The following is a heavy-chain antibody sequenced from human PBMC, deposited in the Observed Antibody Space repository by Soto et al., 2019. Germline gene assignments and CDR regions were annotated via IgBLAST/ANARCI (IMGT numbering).Heavy chain of an antibody. CDR2: LYYRERTSYNSGST. Sequence: SETLSLTCTVSGDSMTSSSYYWGWIRQPPGKGLEWIGSLYYRERTSYNSGSTYYSPSVKSRVTISGDTSKSQFSLKLSSVTAADTAVYYCARHTRNQLDPWGQGTLVTVSS. V-gene: IGHV4-39*01. CDR3: ARHTRNQLDP. CDR1: GDSMTSSSYY. J-gene: IGHJ5*02.